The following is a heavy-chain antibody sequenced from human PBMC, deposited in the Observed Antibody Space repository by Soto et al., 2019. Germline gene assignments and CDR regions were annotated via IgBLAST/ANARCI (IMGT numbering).Heavy chain of an antibody. Sequence: EVQLLESGGGLVQPGGSLRLSCAAYGGTFKNYAINLVSQARGKGMEWVSQISGRGGSTHYADSVKGRFTISRDNSKNKVYLQMTTLGAEDTAVYYCAKAQAPLCLSQWYFDLWGRGPLVTVSS. V-gene: IGHV3-23*01. CDR3: AKAQAPLCLSQWYFDL. CDR1: GGTFKNYA. CDR2: ISGRGGST. J-gene: IGHJ2*01. D-gene: IGHD3-16*01.